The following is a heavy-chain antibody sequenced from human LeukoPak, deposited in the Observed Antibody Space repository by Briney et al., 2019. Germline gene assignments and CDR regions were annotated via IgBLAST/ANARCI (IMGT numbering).Heavy chain of an antibody. Sequence: WEALKISCKGSGYSFTSYWLGWVRQMPGKGLEWMGIIYPGDSDTRPSPSFQGQVTISADKSISTAYLQWSSLKASDTAMYYCARRSPYSSGWSLDYWGQGTLVTVSS. CDR1: GYSFTSYW. CDR2: IYPGDSDT. CDR3: ARRSPYSSGWSLDY. V-gene: IGHV5-51*01. D-gene: IGHD6-19*01. J-gene: IGHJ4*02.